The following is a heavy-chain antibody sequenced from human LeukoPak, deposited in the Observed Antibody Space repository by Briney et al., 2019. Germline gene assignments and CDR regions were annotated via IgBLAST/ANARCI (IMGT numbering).Heavy chain of an antibody. CDR2: INAGNGDR. CDR1: GYTVTNYV. CDR3: TRGISSRSGWYYYDY. Sequence: ASVKVSCKASGYTVTNYVINWVRQAPGQRLEWMGWINAGNGDRKYSQKFQGRVTVTRDTSASTTYMELSSLTSEDTAVYYCTRGISSRSGWYYYDYWGQGTLVTVSS. D-gene: IGHD6-19*01. J-gene: IGHJ4*02. V-gene: IGHV1-3*01.